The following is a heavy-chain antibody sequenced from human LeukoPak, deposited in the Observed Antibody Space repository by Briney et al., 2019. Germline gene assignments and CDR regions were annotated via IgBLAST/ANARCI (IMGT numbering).Heavy chain of an antibody. CDR3: ATTNDGGGYQWGDFFDF. CDR1: GYTFTSYY. CDR2: INPSGGST. D-gene: IGHD3-22*01. V-gene: IGHV1-46*01. Sequence: ASVKVSCKASGYTFTSYYMHWVRQAPGQGLEWMGIINPSGGSTSYAQKFQGRVTMTRDMSTSTVYMELSSLRSEDTAVYYCATTNDGGGYQWGDFFDFWGQGTLVTVSS. J-gene: IGHJ4*02.